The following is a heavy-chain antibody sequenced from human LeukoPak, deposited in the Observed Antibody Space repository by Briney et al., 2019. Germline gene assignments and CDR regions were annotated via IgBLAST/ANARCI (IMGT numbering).Heavy chain of an antibody. J-gene: IGHJ4*02. V-gene: IGHV4-31*03. CDR1: GGSISSGGYY. Sequence: SQTLSLTCTVSGGSISSGGYYWNWIRQHPGKGLEWIGYIYYSGSAYYNPSLKSRVTISLDTSKNQFSLRLSSVTAADTAVYYCARHAPGGFGELEPFDYWGQGILVTVSS. CDR2: IYYSGSA. D-gene: IGHD3-10*01. CDR3: ARHAPGGFGELEPFDY.